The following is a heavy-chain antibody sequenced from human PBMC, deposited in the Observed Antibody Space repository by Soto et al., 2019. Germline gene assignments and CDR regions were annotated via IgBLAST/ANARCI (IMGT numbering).Heavy chain of an antibody. D-gene: IGHD3-10*01. Sequence: SETLSLTFAVPGGSISSCCYSWSWIRQPPGKGLEWIGYIYHSGSTYYNPSLKSRVTISVDRSKNQFSLKLSSVTAADTAVYYCARENNVLPGGYFDYWGQGTLVTVSS. CDR3: ARENNVLPGGYFDY. J-gene: IGHJ4*02. CDR1: GGSISSCCYS. V-gene: IGHV4-30-2*01. CDR2: IYHSGST.